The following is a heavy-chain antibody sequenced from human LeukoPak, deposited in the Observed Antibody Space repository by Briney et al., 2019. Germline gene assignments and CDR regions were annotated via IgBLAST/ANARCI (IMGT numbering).Heavy chain of an antibody. CDR2: IRGSGDKT. CDR3: AKDKEGTSSIYWYFFDY. V-gene: IGHV3-23*01. CDR1: GFTFSNCA. J-gene: IGHJ4*02. D-gene: IGHD2-8*02. Sequence: GVSLRLSCAASGFTFSNCAMSWVRQAPGKGLEWVSAIRGSGDKTYYADSVKGRFTISRDNSKNTLYLQMNSLRVEDTAVYYCAKDKEGTSSIYWYFFDYWGQGTLVTLSS.